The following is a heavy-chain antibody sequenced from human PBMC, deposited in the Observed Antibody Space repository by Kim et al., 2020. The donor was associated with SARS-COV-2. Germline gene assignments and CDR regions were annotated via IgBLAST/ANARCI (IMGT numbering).Heavy chain of an antibody. D-gene: IGHD1-1*01. J-gene: IGHJ5*01. V-gene: IGHV3-21*01. CDR3: AKGTRMPSQPGFDS. CDR1: GFKFSNFS. CDR2: IDKSSTYI. Sequence: GGSLRLSCAASGFKFSNFSMAWVRQAPGKGLEWVSAIDKSSTYIYHADSVRGRLTISRDNAKNSLYLQMNSLRVDDTAVYYCAKGTRMPSQPGFDSWGQGTLVTVSS.